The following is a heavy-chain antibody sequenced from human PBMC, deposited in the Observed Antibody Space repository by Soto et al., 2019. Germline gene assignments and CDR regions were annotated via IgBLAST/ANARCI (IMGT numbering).Heavy chain of an antibody. D-gene: IGHD3-22*01. CDR1: GGSISSSSYY. CDR2: IYYSGST. CDR3: ARSYYYDSSGYDY. V-gene: IGHV4-39*01. Sequence: QLQLQESGPGLVKPSETLSLTCTVSGGSISSSSYYWGWIRQPPGKGLEWIGSIYYSGSTYYNPSLKSRVTISVDTSKNQFSLKLSSVTAADTAVYYYARSYYYDSSGYDYWGQGTLVTVSS. J-gene: IGHJ4*02.